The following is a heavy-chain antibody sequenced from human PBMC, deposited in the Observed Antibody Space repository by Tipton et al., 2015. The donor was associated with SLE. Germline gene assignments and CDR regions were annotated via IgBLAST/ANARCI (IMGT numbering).Heavy chain of an antibody. CDR1: GDSISSDIHY. CDR3: ARRAYGDYGFDY. D-gene: IGHD4-17*01. V-gene: IGHV4-39*07. J-gene: IGHJ4*02. Sequence: LRLSCTASGDSISSDIHYWGWIRQPPGKGLEWIGSVFYTGTTSYNSSVKSRVAISIDTSKNHFSLRLTSVTAADTAVYYCARRAYGDYGFDYWGQGTLVTVSS. CDR2: VFYTGTT.